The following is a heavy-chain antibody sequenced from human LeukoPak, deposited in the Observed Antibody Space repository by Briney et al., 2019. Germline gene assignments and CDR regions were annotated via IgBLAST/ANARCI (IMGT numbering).Heavy chain of an antibody. D-gene: IGHD6-25*01. Sequence: PSETLSLTCTVSRGSISSYYWTWIRQSAGKGLEWIGRINTSGGTNYNPSLRSRVTMSVNTSKNQFSLNLTSVTAADTAVYSCAREGGDPRWLDPWGQGTLVTVSS. CDR1: RGSISSYY. J-gene: IGHJ5*02. CDR3: AREGGDPRWLDP. CDR2: INTSGGT. V-gene: IGHV4-4*07.